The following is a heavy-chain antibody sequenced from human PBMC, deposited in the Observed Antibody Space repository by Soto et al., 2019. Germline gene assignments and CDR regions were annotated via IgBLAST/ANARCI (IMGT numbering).Heavy chain of an antibody. J-gene: IGHJ4*02. CDR2: ISSNSATI. Sequence: EVQLVESGGGLVQPGRSLRLSCVASGFIADDYAMHGVRQAPGKGLEWVSGISSNSATINYADSVKGRFTISRDNAKNSLFLQMNSLRPEDTAFYYCVKDMKWGGMTTIHYFDSWGQGTLVTVSS. V-gene: IGHV3-9*02. CDR3: VKDMKWGGMTTIHYFDS. CDR1: GFIADDYA. D-gene: IGHD4-17*01.